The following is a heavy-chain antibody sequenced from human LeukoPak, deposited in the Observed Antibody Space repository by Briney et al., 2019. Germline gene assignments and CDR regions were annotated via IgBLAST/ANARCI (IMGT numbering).Heavy chain of an antibody. D-gene: IGHD3-10*01. CDR3: ARQDGSGTYDAFDV. CDR1: GYLSTSYW. CDR2: IYTGDSDT. Sequence: KPGASMKISYTDSGYLSTSYWIALVRQRPGKGLEWMGIIYTGDSDTRYSPSFQGQVTISADTSINTAYLHWSSLKASDTAIYYCARQDGSGTYDAFDVWGQGTMVTV. V-gene: IGHV5-51*01. J-gene: IGHJ3*01.